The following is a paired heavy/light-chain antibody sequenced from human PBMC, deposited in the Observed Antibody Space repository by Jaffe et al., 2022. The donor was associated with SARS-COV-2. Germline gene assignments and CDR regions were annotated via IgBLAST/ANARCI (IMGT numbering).Heavy chain of an antibody. J-gene: IGHJ6*03. CDR3: ARDLEGYYYYMDV. CDR1: GFTLSRYP. CDR2: ISSDGSNE. Sequence: QVQLVESGGSVVQPGGSLRLSCAASGFTLSRYPVHWVRQAPGKGLEWVAIISSDGSNEFYADSVQGRFTMSRDSSKNTLYLKMNSLRTEDTAVYYCARDLEGYYYYMDVWGKGTTVIVSS. D-gene: IGHD3-3*01. V-gene: IGHV3-30*04.
Light chain of an antibody. J-gene: IGLJ2*01. CDR1: SLRDYD. CDR2: GQN. V-gene: IGLV3-19*01. CDR3: NSRDSSGSHYVI. Sequence: SSELTQDPAVSVALGQTVRITCQGDSLRDYDASWYQQKPGQAPLLVIYGQNNRPSGIPDRFSGSTSRDTASLTITGAQAEDEADYYCNSRDSSGSHYVIFGVGTKLTVL.